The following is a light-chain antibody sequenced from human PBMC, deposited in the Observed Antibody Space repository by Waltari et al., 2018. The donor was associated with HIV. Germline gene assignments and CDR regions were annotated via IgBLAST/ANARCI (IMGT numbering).Light chain of an antibody. CDR1: QPISAY. Sequence: DIQMTQYPSSLSASVGDRVTITCRASQPISAYLNWFQQKPGKAPNLLIYTTSNLQSGVPSRFRGSGSGTDFTLTITNLQPEDFATYFCQQSYTIPLTFGGGTKVEIK. V-gene: IGKV1-39*01. CDR3: QQSYTIPLT. CDR2: TTS. J-gene: IGKJ4*01.